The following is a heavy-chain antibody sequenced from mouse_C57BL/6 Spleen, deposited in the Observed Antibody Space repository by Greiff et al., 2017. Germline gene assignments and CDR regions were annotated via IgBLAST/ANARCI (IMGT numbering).Heavy chain of an antibody. Sequence: VQLQQPGAELVKPGASVKLSCKASGYTFTSYWMHWVKQRPGQGLEWIGMIHPNSGSTNYNEKFKSKATLTVDKSSSTAYMQLSSLTSEDSAVYYSARWDTTVGYYYAMDYWGQGTSVTVSS. D-gene: IGHD1-1*01. CDR3: ARWDTTVGYYYAMDY. CDR1: GYTFTSYW. V-gene: IGHV1-64*01. CDR2: IHPNSGST. J-gene: IGHJ4*01.